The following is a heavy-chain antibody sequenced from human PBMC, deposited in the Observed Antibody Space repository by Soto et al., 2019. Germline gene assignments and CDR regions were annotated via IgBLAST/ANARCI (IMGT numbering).Heavy chain of an antibody. D-gene: IGHD6-13*01. Sequence: GGALRLSCGTSGFTFSSYEMNWVRQAPGKGLEWVSYISSSGSTIYYADSVKGRFTISRDNAKNSLYLQMDSLRAEDTAVYYCARDQEAGSFFPYYYGMDVWGQGTTVTVSS. CDR2: ISSSGSTI. V-gene: IGHV3-48*03. CDR1: GFTFSSYE. J-gene: IGHJ6*02. CDR3: ARDQEAGSFFPYYYGMDV.